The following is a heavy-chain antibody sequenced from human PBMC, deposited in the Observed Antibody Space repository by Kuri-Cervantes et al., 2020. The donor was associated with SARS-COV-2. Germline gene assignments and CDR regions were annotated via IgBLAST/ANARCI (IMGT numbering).Heavy chain of an antibody. Sequence: SVKSCKASGGTFSSYAISWVRQAPGQGLEWMGGIIPIFGTANYAQKFQGRVTITADESTSTAYIELSSLRSEETAVYYCARGGGRLRWSRAYYYYMDVWGKGTTVTVSS. CDR2: IIPIFGTA. V-gene: IGHV1-69*13. CDR1: GGTFSSYA. D-gene: IGHD4-23*01. CDR3: ARGGGRLRWSRAYYYYMDV. J-gene: IGHJ6*03.